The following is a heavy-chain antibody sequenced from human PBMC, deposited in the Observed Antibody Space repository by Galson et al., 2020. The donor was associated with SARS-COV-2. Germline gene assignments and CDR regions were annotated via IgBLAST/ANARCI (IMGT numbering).Heavy chain of an antibody. Sequence: SETLSLTCTVSGGSISSRNYYWGWVSQPPREGLEWIGSIYYTESNYYNPSLTSRVTMSVDTSRNQFSLKLSSVTAADTAVYYCARQILTGYYSFYYFDFWGQGTLVTVSS. V-gene: IGHV4-39*01. D-gene: IGHD3-9*01. J-gene: IGHJ4*02. CDR3: ARQILTGYYSFYYFDF. CDR1: GGSISSRNYY. CDR2: IYYTESN.